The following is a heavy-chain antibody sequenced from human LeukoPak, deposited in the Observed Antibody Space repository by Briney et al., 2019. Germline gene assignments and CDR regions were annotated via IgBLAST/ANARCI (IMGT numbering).Heavy chain of an antibody. Sequence: ASVKVSCKASGYTFTNYGISWVRQAPGQGLEWKGWISASNDNTNYAQNLQGRVTMTTDTSTSTAYMELRSLRSDDTAVYYCARGRIAAANWFDPWGQGTLVTVSS. CDR1: GYTFTNYG. CDR3: ARGRIAAANWFDP. CDR2: ISASNDNT. V-gene: IGHV1-18*01. D-gene: IGHD6-13*01. J-gene: IGHJ5*02.